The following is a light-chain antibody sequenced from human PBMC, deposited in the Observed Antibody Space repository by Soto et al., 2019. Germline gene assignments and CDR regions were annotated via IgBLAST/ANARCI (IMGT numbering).Light chain of an antibody. CDR3: QQYDNLPLS. CDR1: QDISNY. V-gene: IGKV1-33*01. J-gene: IGKJ4*01. Sequence: DIQMTQSPSSLSASVGDRVTITCQASQDISNYLNWYQQKPGKAPKLLIYDASNLETGVPSRFSVSRTGTDFTFSISSLQPEDISTYYCQQYDNLPLSFGGGTKVEIK. CDR2: DAS.